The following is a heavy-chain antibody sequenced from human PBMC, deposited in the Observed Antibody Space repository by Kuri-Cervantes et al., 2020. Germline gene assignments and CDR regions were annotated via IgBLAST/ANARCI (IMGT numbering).Heavy chain of an antibody. D-gene: IGHD5-18*01. V-gene: IGHV4-31*03. CDR3: ARELVSYGTYYGMDV. CDR2: IYYSGST. Sequence: SETLSLTCTVSGGSISSGGYYWSWNRQHPGKGLEWIGYIYYSGSTYYNPSLKSRVTISVDTSKNQFSLKLSFVTAADTAVYYCARELVSYGTYYGMDVWGQGTTVTVSS. J-gene: IGHJ6*02. CDR1: GGSISSGGYY.